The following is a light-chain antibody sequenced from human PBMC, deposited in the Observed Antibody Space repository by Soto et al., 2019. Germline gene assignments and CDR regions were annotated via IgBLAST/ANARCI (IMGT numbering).Light chain of an antibody. Sequence: QSVLTKPPSASGTPGQRVTISCSGSSSNIGSNTVNWYQQLPGTAPKLLIYNNNQRPSGVPDRCSGSKSGTSASLAISGLQSEDEADYYCAAWDDSLNGPVFGGGTKLTVL. CDR1: SSNIGSNT. CDR2: NNN. J-gene: IGLJ2*01. CDR3: AAWDDSLNGPV. V-gene: IGLV1-44*01.